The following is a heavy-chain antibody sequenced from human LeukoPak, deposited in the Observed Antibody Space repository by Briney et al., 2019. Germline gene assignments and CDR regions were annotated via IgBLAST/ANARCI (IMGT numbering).Heavy chain of an antibody. J-gene: IGHJ4*02. Sequence: GGSLRPSCATSGFTFSSNWMSWVRHVPGRGLDWVANIKPDGSAEYYAASVKGRFTVSRDNAKNSLYLQMSSLRVEDTAVYYCARANNSSWHNWSQGTLVTVSS. CDR2: IKPDGSAE. CDR1: GFTFSSNW. CDR3: ARANNSSWHN. V-gene: IGHV3-7*01. D-gene: IGHD6-13*01.